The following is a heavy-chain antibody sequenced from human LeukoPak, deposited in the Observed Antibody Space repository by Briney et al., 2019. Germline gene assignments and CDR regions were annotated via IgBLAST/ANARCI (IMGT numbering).Heavy chain of an antibody. CDR2: IFHSGST. CDR1: GDSISSGGYS. V-gene: IGHV4-30-2*01. D-gene: IGHD2-21*02. CDR3: ARGLPYLY. Sequence: TSETLSLTCAVSGDSISSGGYSWSCIRQPPGKGLECIGYIFHSGSTYYNPSLKSRVTISVDRSKNQFSLKVNSVTAADTAVYYCARGLPYLYWGQGTLVTVSS. J-gene: IGHJ4*02.